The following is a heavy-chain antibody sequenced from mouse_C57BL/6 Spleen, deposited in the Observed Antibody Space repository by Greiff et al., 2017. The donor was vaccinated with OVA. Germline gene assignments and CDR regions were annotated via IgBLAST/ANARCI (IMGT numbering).Heavy chain of an antibody. CDR3: ARSPYGSSGAMDY. J-gene: IGHJ4*01. D-gene: IGHD1-1*01. V-gene: IGHV1-53*01. Sequence: QVQLKQPGTELVKPGASVKLSCKASGYTFTSYWMHWVKQRPGQGLEWIGNINPSNGGTNYNEKFKSKATLTVDKSSSKAYMQLSSLTSEDSAVYYSARSPYGSSGAMDYWGQGTSVTVSS. CDR2: INPSNGGT. CDR1: GYTFTSYW.